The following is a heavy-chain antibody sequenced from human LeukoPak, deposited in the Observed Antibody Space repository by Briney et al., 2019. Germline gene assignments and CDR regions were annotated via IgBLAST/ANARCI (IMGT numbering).Heavy chain of an antibody. J-gene: IGHJ4*02. CDR3: ARQDYYDSSGYYYYFGY. Sequence: GESLKISCKGFGYSFTSYWIGWVRQMPGKGLEWMGIIYPGDSDTRYSPSFQGQVTISADKSISTAYLQWSSLKASDTAMYYCARQDYYDSSGYYYYFGYWGQGTLVTVSS. CDR1: GYSFTSYW. CDR2: IYPGDSDT. V-gene: IGHV5-51*01. D-gene: IGHD3-22*01.